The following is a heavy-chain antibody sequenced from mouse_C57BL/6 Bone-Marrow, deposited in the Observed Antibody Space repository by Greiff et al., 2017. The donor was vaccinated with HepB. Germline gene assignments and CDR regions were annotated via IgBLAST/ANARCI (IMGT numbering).Heavy chain of an antibody. V-gene: IGHV3-6*01. Sequence: EVQLQESGPGLVKPSQSLSLTCSVTGYSITSGYYWNWIRQFPGNKLEWMGYISYDGSNNYNPSLKNRISITRDTSKNQFFLKLNSVTTEDTATYYCARTAQATGDWGQGTTLTVSS. CDR3: ARTAQATGD. CDR2: ISYDGSN. J-gene: IGHJ2*01. CDR1: GYSITSGYY. D-gene: IGHD3-2*02.